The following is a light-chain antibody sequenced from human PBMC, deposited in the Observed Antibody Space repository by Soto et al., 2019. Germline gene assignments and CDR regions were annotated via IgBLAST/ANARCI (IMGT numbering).Light chain of an antibody. Sequence: DVKMTQSPSTLSGSVGDRVTITCRASQTISSWLAWYQQKPGKAPKLLIYKASTLKSGVPSRFSGSGSGTDFTLTISSLQPEDFATYYCQQSYSSSPTFGQGTKV. J-gene: IGKJ1*01. CDR2: KAS. CDR1: QTISSW. V-gene: IGKV1-5*03. CDR3: QQSYSSSPT.